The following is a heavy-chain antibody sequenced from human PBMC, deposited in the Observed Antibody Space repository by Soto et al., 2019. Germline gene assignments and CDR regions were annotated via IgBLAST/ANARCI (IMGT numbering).Heavy chain of an antibody. CDR2: ISYDGSNK. CDR3: AKDLHSRTFDY. CDR1: GFTFSSYG. J-gene: IGHJ4*02. Sequence: GGSLRLSCAASGFTFSSYGMHWVRQAPGKGLEWVAVISYDGSNKYYADSVKGRFTISRDNSKNTLYLQMNSLRAEDTAVYYCAKDLHSRTFDYWGQGTLVTVSS. D-gene: IGHD1-26*01. V-gene: IGHV3-30*18.